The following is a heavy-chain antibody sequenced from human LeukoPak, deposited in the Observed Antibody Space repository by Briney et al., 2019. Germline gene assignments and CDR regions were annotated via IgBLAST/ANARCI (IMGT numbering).Heavy chain of an antibody. J-gene: IGHJ4*02. D-gene: IGHD3-10*01. CDR2: INHSGST. CDR1: GGSFSGYY. CDR3: ASANGSGKTYRIDY. Sequence: SETLSLTCAVYGGSFSGYYWSWIRQPPGKGLEWIGEINHSGSTNYNPSLKSRVTISVDTSKNQFSLKLGSVTAADTAVYYCASANGSGKTYRIDYWGQGTLVTVSS. V-gene: IGHV4-34*01.